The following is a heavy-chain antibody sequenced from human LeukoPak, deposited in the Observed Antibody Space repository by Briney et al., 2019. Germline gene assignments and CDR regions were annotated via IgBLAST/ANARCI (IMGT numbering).Heavy chain of an antibody. Sequence: GESLKISCKGSGYSFTSYWIGWVRQMPGKGLEWMGIIYPGDSDTRYSPSFQGQVTISADKSISTAYLQWSSLKASDTAMYYCARGITMVRGSIEAFDIWGQGTMVTVSS. J-gene: IGHJ3*02. D-gene: IGHD3-10*01. CDR1: GYSFTSYW. CDR2: IYPGDSDT. V-gene: IGHV5-51*01. CDR3: ARGITMVRGSIEAFDI.